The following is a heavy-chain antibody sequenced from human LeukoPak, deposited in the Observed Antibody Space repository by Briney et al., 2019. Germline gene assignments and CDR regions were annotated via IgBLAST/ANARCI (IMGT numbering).Heavy chain of an antibody. CDR3: ARGRGPVPARGPRYYFDY. J-gene: IGHJ4*02. V-gene: IGHV4-34*01. D-gene: IGHD6-6*01. CDR1: GGSFSGYY. Sequence: PSETLSLTCAVYGGSFSGYYWSWIRQPPGKGLEWIGEINHSGSTNYNPSLKSRVTISVDTSKNQFSLKLSSVTAADTAVYYCARGRGPVPARGPRYYFDYWGQGTLVTVSS. CDR2: INHSGST.